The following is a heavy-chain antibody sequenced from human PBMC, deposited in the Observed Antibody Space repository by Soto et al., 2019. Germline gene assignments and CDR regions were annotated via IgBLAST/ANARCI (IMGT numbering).Heavy chain of an antibody. V-gene: IGHV3-15*01. J-gene: IGHJ4*02. Sequence: PGGSLRLSCAASGFTFSNAWMSWVRQAPGKGLEWVGRIKSKTDGGTTDYAAPVKGRFTISRDDSKNTLYLQMNSLKTEDTAVYYCTDHDDYGDYFDYWGQGTLVTVSS. CDR2: IKSKTDGGTT. CDR1: GFTFSNAW. CDR3: TDHDDYGDYFDY. D-gene: IGHD4-17*01.